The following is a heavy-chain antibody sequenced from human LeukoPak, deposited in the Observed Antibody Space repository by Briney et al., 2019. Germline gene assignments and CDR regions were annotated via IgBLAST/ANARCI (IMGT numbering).Heavy chain of an antibody. Sequence: SETLSLTCSVSVGSSSSGAYSWSSIRQPPGKGLEWIGYIYHSGSTVYNPSLKIRVTMSIDRSINQFSLKLTSVTAADTAIYFCAGEDSGGYRFDYWGQRTLVTFAS. V-gene: IGHV4-30-2*01. CDR3: AGEDSGGYRFDY. CDR2: IYHSGST. D-gene: IGHD3-22*01. J-gene: IGHJ4*02. CDR1: VGSSSSGAYS.